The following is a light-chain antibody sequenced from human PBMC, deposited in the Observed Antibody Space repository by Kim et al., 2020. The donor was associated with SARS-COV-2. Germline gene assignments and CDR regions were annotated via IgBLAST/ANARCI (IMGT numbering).Light chain of an antibody. CDR3: QAWDSSTRV. CDR1: KLGDKY. V-gene: IGLV3-1*01. CDR2: QDS. Sequence: SVSPGQTASITCSGDKLGDKYVCWYQQKPGQSPVLVIYQDSKRPSGIPERFSGSNSGNTATLTISGTQAMDEADYYCQAWDSSTRVFGGGTQLTVL. J-gene: IGLJ3*02.